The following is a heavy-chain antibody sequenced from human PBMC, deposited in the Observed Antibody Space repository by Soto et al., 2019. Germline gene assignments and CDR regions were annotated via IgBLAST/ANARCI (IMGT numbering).Heavy chain of an antibody. J-gene: IGHJ4*02. D-gene: IGHD1-7*01. Sequence: PAETLSLTCTVSGGSISSGGYYLICIRQHPGNGLEWIGYIYYSGSTYYNPSLKSRVTVSVDTSKNQFSLKVTSLTAADTAVYYCASRDPGTSVDYWGQGTLVTVSS. CDR2: IYYSGST. V-gene: IGHV4-31*03. CDR3: ASRDPGTSVDY. CDR1: GGSISSGGYY.